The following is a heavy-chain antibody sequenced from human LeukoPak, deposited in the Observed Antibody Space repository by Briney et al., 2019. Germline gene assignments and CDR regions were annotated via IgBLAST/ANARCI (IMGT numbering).Heavy chain of an antibody. J-gene: IGHJ4*02. D-gene: IGHD3-22*01. CDR1: GFTFSSYG. CDR3: AKDTPLYDSSGYYFDY. V-gene: IGHV3-30*18. Sequence: RGSLRLSCAASGFTFSSYGMHWVRQAPGKGLEWVAVISYDGSNKYYADSVKGRFTISRDNSKNTLYLQMNSLRAEDTAVYYCAKDTPLYDSSGYYFDYWGQGTLVTVSS. CDR2: ISYDGSNK.